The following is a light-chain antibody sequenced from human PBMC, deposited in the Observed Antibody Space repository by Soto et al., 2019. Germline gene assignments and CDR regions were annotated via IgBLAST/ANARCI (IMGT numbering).Light chain of an antibody. V-gene: IGKV3-11*01. CDR1: QAVNTR. CDR2: LAS. CDR3: HQRQSWPRT. Sequence: EIVLTQSPATLSSFPGARVTLYCRASQAVNTRLAWYQHKPGQAPRLLIYLASNRAAGVPARFSGSGSVTDFTLTISNVEPEDFAVYYCHQRQSWPRTVGQGTKVDIK. J-gene: IGKJ1*01.